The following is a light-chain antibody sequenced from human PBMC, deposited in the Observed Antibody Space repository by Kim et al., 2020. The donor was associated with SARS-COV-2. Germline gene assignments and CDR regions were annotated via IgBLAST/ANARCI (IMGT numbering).Light chain of an antibody. Sequence: APGEPARITCATNNIGSKSVHWYQQKPGQAPLMVISYDSDRPSGIPERFSGSNSGNTATLTISRVEAGDEADYYCQVWDNIINRMLLGGGTQLTVL. CDR1: NIGSKS. CDR3: QVWDNIINRML. J-gene: IGLJ2*01. CDR2: YDS. V-gene: IGLV3-21*04.